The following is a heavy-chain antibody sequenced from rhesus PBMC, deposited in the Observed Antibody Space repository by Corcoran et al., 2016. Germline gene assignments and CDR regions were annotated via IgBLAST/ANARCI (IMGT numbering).Heavy chain of an antibody. Sequence: EVHLVESGGGLVQPVGSLRLSCAASGFTFSAYHLSWVRQAPGKGLEGWAFIRRKANGGTADYAASVNGRFTGSRDDSKSTAFLQMSSLKMEDTAVYYCTKEDYWGQGVLVTVSS. CDR2: IRRKANGGTA. CDR3: TKEDY. J-gene: IGHJ4*01. CDR1: GFTFSAYH. V-gene: IGHV3-184*01.